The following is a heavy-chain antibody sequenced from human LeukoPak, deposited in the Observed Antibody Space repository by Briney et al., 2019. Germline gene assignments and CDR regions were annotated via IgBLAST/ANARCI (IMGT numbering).Heavy chain of an antibody. CDR1: GGSISSYY. Sequence: SETLCLTCTVSGGSISSYYWSWIRQPPGEGLEWIGYIYYSGSTNYNPSLKSRVTISVDTSKNQFSLKLSSVTAADTAVYYCARGKDSGSYSAVLDYWGQGTLVTVSS. CDR3: ARGKDSGSYSAVLDY. CDR2: IYYSGST. J-gene: IGHJ4*02. V-gene: IGHV4-59*01. D-gene: IGHD1-26*01.